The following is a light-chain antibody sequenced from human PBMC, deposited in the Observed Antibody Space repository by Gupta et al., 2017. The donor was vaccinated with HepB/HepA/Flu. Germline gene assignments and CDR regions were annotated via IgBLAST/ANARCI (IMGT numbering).Light chain of an antibody. CDR3: QQNYSAPLT. Sequence: DIEVTQSPSSLSASVGDTVIITCRASQILSGYLNWYQQKPGKAPTLLIYAASKLWSGVPLRFSGSGSETDYTLTISGLQPEDIATYYCQQNYSAPLTFGQGTKLEI. V-gene: IGKV1-39*01. CDR1: QILSGY. J-gene: IGKJ2*01. CDR2: AAS.